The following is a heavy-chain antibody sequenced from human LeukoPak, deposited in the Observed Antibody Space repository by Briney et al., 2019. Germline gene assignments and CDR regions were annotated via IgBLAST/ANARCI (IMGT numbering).Heavy chain of an antibody. V-gene: IGHV3-64D*09. CDR2: ISDSGGST. J-gene: IGHJ6*02. CDR3: VRGYSFGPYGMDV. D-gene: IGHD2-15*01. CDR1: GFPFNSYA. Sequence: GGSLELPCSASGFPFNSYAMHWVRQAPGKGLEYVSAISDSGGSTYYADSVKGRLTISRDNSKNTLYLQMSSLRAEDTAVYFCVRGYSFGPYGMDVWGQGTTVTVSS.